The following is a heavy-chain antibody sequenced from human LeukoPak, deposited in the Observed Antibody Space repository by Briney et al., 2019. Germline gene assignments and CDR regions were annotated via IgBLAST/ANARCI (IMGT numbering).Heavy chain of an antibody. V-gene: IGHV1-2*02. CDR3: ARAYGSGTSYHPDY. J-gene: IGHJ4*02. Sequence: ASVKVSRKASGYSFNAYYMHWVRQAPGQGLEYMGWINPNSGDTNSSQKFQDRVTLTRDTSITTAYMELSSLTSDDTAVYYCARAYGSGTSYHPDYWGQGTLVTVSS. CDR1: GYSFNAYY. D-gene: IGHD3-10*01. CDR2: INPNSGDT.